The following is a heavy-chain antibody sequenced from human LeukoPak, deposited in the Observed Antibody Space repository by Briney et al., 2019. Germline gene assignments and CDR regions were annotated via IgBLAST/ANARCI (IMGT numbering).Heavy chain of an antibody. CDR1: GFTFSSYA. J-gene: IGHJ4*02. D-gene: IGHD6-6*01. CDR3: ASDSSAPPARPGEAPLDY. Sequence: PGGSLRLSCAACGFTFSSYAMHWVRQAPGKGLEWVAVISYDGSNKYYADSVKGRFTISRDNSKNTLYLHMNSLRAEDTAVYYCASDSSAPPARPGEAPLDYWGQGTLVTVSS. V-gene: IGHV3-30*04. CDR2: ISYDGSNK.